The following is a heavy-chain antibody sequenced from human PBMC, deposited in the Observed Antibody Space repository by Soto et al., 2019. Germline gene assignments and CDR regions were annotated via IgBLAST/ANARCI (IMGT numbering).Heavy chain of an antibody. V-gene: IGHV1-18*01. Sequence: QVQLVQSGAEVKKPGASVKVSCKASGYTFSTYGITWVRQAPGQGLKWMGWIRAYNGNTNYTQKVQGGLTVTTDTSTSTAYMELRSLRSDDTAVYYCARDFDFWSGSLYFQHWGQGTLVTVSS. J-gene: IGHJ1*01. CDR1: GYTFSTYG. D-gene: IGHD3-3*01. CDR2: IRAYNGNT. CDR3: ARDFDFWSGSLYFQH.